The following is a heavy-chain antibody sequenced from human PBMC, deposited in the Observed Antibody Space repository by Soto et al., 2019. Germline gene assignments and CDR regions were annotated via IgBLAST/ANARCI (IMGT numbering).Heavy chain of an antibody. D-gene: IGHD2-15*01. CDR1: GGSISSGDYY. Sequence: SETLSLTCTVSGGSISSGDYYWSWIRQPPGKGLEWIGYIYYSGSTYYNPSLKSRVTISVDTSKNQFSLKLSSVTAADTAVYYCARALVAATPTQYYYYYYGMDVWGQGTTVTVSS. V-gene: IGHV4-30-4*01. CDR3: ARALVAATPTQYYYYYYGMDV. J-gene: IGHJ6*02. CDR2: IYYSGST.